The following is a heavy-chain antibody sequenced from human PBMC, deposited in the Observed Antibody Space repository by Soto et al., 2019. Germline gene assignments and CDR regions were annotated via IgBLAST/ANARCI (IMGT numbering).Heavy chain of an antibody. D-gene: IGHD2-2*01. J-gene: IGHJ5*02. CDR3: ARVRSLPAAILYHNWFDP. CDR1: GFTFSSYA. CDR2: ISSNGGNT. V-gene: IGHV3-64*04. Sequence: PGGSLRLSCSASGFTFSSYAMHWVRQAPGKGLEYVSAISSNGGNTYYADSVKDRFTISRDNSKNSLYLQMNSLRAEDTAVYYCARVRSLPAAILYHNWFDPWGQGTLVTVSS.